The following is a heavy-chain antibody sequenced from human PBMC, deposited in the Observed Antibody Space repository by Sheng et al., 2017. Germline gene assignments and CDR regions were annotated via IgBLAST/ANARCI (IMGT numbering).Heavy chain of an antibody. CDR2: INHSGST. Sequence: QVQLQQWGAGLLKPSETLSLTCAVYGGSFSGYYWSWIRQPPGKGLEWIGEINHSGSTNYNPSLKSRVTISVDTSKNQFSLKLSSVTAADTAVYYCARGIENSSGWYVYWGQGTLVTVSS. V-gene: IGHV4-34*01. J-gene: IGHJ4*02. CDR3: ARGIENSSGWYVY. D-gene: IGHD6-19*01. CDR1: GGSFSGYY.